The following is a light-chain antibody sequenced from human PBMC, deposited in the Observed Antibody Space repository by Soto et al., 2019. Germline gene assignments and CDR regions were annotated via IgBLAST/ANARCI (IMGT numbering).Light chain of an antibody. Sequence: NFMLTQPHSVSESPGKTVTISCTRSSGSIASNSVQWYQQRPGSAPTTVIFEDSQRPSGVPDRYSGSIDSSSNSASLTISGLKSEDEAYYYCQSYDNSNVVFGGGTQLTVL. CDR2: EDS. CDR1: SGSIASNS. J-gene: IGLJ2*01. V-gene: IGLV6-57*04. CDR3: QSYDNSNVV.